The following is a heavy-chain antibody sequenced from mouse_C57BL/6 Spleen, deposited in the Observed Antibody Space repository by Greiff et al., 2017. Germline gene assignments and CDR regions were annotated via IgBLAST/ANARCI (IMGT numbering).Heavy chain of an antibody. Sequence: LQESGAELARPGASVKLSCKASGYTFTSYGISWVKQRTGQGLEWIGEIYPRSGNTYYNEKFKGKATLTADKSSSTAYMELRSLTSEDSAVYFCARPTRNYGNSLYYFDYWGQGTTLTVSS. V-gene: IGHV1-81*01. CDR2: IYPRSGNT. J-gene: IGHJ2*01. CDR1: GYTFTSYG. D-gene: IGHD2-1*01. CDR3: ARPTRNYGNSLYYFDY.